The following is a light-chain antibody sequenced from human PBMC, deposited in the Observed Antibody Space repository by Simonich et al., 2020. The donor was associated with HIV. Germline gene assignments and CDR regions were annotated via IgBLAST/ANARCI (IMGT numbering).Light chain of an antibody. CDR3: QQYGSSPT. CDR1: QSVSSSY. V-gene: IGKV3D-20*01. Sequence: EIVMTQSPGTLSLSPGERATLSCRASQSVSSSYLAWYQQKPVLAPRLLIYDASSRATGIPDRFSGSGSGTDFTLTISRLEPEDFAVYYCQQYGSSPTFGQGTRLEIK. CDR2: DAS. J-gene: IGKJ5*01.